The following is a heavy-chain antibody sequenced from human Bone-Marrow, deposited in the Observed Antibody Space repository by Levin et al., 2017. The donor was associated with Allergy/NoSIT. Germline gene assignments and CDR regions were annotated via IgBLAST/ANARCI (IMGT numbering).Heavy chain of an antibody. Sequence: PGGSLRLSCVASGFAFSNYAMSWVRQAPGKGLEWISALSGSGHSTYYAGSVKGRFTISRDNSKNTLYLQMSTLRVDDTAIYYCAKDVGLVPADHPFDSWGQGALVTVSS. CDR3: AKDVGLVPADHPFDS. D-gene: IGHD2-15*01. J-gene: IGHJ5*01. CDR2: LSGSGHST. V-gene: IGHV3-23*01. CDR1: GFAFSNYA.